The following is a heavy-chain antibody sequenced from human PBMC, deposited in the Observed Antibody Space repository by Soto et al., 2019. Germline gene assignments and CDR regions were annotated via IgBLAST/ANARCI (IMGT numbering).Heavy chain of an antibody. CDR1: GGSMSDFY. J-gene: IGHJ5*02. D-gene: IGHD1-20*01. V-gene: IGHV4-59*01. CDR3: ARGSRAPYNMSAVRSWNWFDP. CDR2: IYYRGTT. Sequence: SETLSLTCTVSGGSMSDFYWSWIRQSPGKGLEWIGYIYYRGTTNYNPSLKRRVSMSIDTSNNQFSLKLTSLTAADTALYYCARGSRAPYNMSAVRSWNWFDPWGQGTLVTVSS.